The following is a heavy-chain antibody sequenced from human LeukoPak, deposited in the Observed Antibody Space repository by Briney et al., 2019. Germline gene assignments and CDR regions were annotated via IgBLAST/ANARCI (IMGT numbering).Heavy chain of an antibody. Sequence: SETLSLTCTVSGYSISSGYYWGWIRQPPGKGLEWIGSIYHSGSTYYNPSLKSRVTISVDTSKNQFSLKLSSVTAADTAVYYCARGYYSSGVDPWGQGTLVTVSS. V-gene: IGHV4-38-2*02. CDR1: GYSISSGYY. D-gene: IGHD3-10*01. J-gene: IGHJ5*02. CDR2: IYHSGST. CDR3: ARGYYSSGVDP.